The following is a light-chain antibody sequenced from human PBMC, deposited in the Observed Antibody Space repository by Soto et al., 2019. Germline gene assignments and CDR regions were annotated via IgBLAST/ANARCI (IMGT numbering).Light chain of an antibody. V-gene: IGKV1-39*01. CDR2: SAS. Sequence: DIQMTQSPSSLSASVGDRVTITCRARQSIGNYLSWYQQKPGEAPTLLIHSASGLQSGVPSRFSGSGSGTDFTLTISSLHSEDFATYYCQQGHSVPRTFGQGTKV. J-gene: IGKJ1*01. CDR1: QSIGNY. CDR3: QQGHSVPRT.